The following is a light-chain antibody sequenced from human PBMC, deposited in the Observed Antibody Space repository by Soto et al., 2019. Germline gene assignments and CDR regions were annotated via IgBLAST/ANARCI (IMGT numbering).Light chain of an antibody. Sequence: DIQITQSPSSLSASVGDRVTITCRASQSISSYLNCYQQKPGKAPKVLIYAASSLQSGVPSRFSGIGSGTDFTLSISSXQSEDFATYYCQQSYSGPLTFGGGTKVDIK. CDR1: QSISSY. V-gene: IGKV1-39*01. CDR2: AAS. J-gene: IGKJ4*01. CDR3: QQSYSGPLT.